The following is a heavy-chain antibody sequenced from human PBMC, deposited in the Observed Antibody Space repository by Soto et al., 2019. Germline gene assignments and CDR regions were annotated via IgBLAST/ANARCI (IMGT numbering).Heavy chain of an antibody. Sequence: QVQLVESGGGVVQPGRSLRLSCAASGFIFSSYAMHWVRQAPGKGLEWVAFISDDGSSKYYADSVKGRFTISRDNSKNTLDLQMNSLSAEDTAGYSCTRADLTVTLIVFDPWGQGTLVTVSS. CDR2: ISDDGSSK. D-gene: IGHD2-21*01. CDR3: TRADLTVTLIVFDP. J-gene: IGHJ5*02. CDR1: GFIFSSYA. V-gene: IGHV3-30-3*01.